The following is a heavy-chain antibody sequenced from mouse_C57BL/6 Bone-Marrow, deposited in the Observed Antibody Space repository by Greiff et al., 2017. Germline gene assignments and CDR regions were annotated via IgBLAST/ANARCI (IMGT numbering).Heavy chain of an antibody. Sequence: EVKLQESGAELVRPGDSVKLSCTASGFNIKDDYIHWVKQRPEQGLEWIGWIDPEIGDTEYASKFQGKATITSDTSSNTAYLQLRSLTSEDTAVYYCSSFDGNYFDFWGQGTPLTVAS. CDR3: SSFDGNYFDF. CDR2: IDPEIGDT. J-gene: IGHJ2*01. CDR1: GFNIKDDY. V-gene: IGHV14-4*01. D-gene: IGHD2-3*01.